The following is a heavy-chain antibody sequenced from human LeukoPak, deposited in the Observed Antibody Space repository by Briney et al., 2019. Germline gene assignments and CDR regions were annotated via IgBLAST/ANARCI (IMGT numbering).Heavy chain of an antibody. D-gene: IGHD1-26*01. V-gene: IGHV3-66*01. CDR3: ARDEQVGATSNDAFDI. CDR1: GFTVSSNY. CDR2: IYSGGST. Sequence: PGGSLRLSCAASGFTVSSNYMSWVRQAPGKGLEWVSVIYSGGSTYYADSVKGRFTISRDNSKNTLYLQMNSLRAEDTAVYYCARDEQVGATSNDAFDIWGQGTMVTVSS. J-gene: IGHJ3*02.